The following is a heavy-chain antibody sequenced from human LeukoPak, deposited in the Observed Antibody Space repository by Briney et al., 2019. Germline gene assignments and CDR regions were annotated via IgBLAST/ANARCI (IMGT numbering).Heavy chain of an antibody. CDR2: MDPNSANT. D-gene: IGHD3-10*01. CDR3: ARGLGTTNWYGEWFDP. V-gene: IGHV1-8*03. Sequence: GASVKVSCKASGYRFSTYDINWICQASGQGLEWMGWMDPNSANTGYAQKFQDRVTITWNTSISTAYMELSSLRSDDTAVYYCARGLGTTNWYGEWFDPWGQGTQVTVSS. J-gene: IGHJ5*02. CDR1: GYRFSTYD.